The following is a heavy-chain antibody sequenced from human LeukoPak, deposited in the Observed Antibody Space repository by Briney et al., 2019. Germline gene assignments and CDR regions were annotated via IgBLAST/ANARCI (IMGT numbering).Heavy chain of an antibody. V-gene: IGHV4-30-2*01. D-gene: IGHD2-21*02. CDR2: VYHSGAT. CDR1: NGSVGSGGYS. CDR3: ASSHCGGDCFSSVAFDF. Sequence: PSETLSLTCTVSNGSVGSGGYSWSWIRQPPGKGLEWIGYVYHSGATYYNPSLKSCISIPMDRSKNQFSLRLRSVTAADTAVYFCASSHCGGDCFSSVAFDFWGHGTMVTVSS. J-gene: IGHJ3*01.